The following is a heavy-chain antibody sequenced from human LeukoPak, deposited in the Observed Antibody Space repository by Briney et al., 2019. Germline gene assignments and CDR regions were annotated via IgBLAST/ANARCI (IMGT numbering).Heavy chain of an antibody. V-gene: IGHV3-7*01. CDR3: AELGITMIGGV. CDR2: INPDGSEK. D-gene: IGHD3-10*02. Sequence: GGSLRLSCAASGFTLSNYWMNWVRQAPGKGLEWVANINPDGSEKYYVDSVKGRFTISRDNAKNSLYLQMNSLRAEDTAVYYCAELGITMIGGVWGKGTTVTISS. J-gene: IGHJ6*04. CDR1: GFTLSNYW.